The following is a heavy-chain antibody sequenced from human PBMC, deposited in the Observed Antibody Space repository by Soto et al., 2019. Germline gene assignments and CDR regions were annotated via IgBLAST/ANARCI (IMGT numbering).Heavy chain of an antibody. CDR1: GFTFSSYG. CDR3: ARYYDTSGYYRTPGY. V-gene: IGHV3-48*03. Sequence: GGSLSLSCAGSGFTFSSYGMNWVRQVPGKGLEWVSYISSSGSTIYYADSVKGRFTISRDNAKSSLFLQMNSLRAEDTAVYYCARYYDTSGYYRTPGYWGQGTLVTVSS. J-gene: IGHJ4*02. D-gene: IGHD3-22*01. CDR2: ISSSGSTI.